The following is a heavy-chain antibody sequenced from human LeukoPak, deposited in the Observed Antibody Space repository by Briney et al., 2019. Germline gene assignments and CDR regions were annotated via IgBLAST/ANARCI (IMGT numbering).Heavy chain of an antibody. CDR2: ISGSGGST. D-gene: IGHD3-10*01. V-gene: IGHV3-23*01. J-gene: IGHJ6*03. Sequence: PGGSLRLSCAASGFTFSSYAMSWVRQAPGKGLEWVSAISGSGGSTYYADSVKGRFTISRDNAKNSLYLQMNSLRAEDTAVYYCARDPEPTNYNYYYCYYMDVWGKGTMVTVSS. CDR1: GFTFSSYA. CDR3: ARDPEPTNYNYYYCYYMDV.